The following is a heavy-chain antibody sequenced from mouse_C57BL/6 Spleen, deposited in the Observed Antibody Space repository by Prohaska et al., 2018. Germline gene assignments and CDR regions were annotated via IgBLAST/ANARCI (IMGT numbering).Heavy chain of an antibody. CDR3: ARSSYGNYFDY. CDR1: GYTFTSYW. D-gene: IGHD2-10*02. Sequence: QVQLQQPGAELVMPGASVKLSCKASGYTFTSYWMHWVKKRPGQGLEWIGEIDPSDSYTNYNQKFKGKATLTVDKSSSTAYMQLSSLTSEDSAVYYCARSSYGNYFDYWGQGTTLTVSS. J-gene: IGHJ2*01. V-gene: IGHV1-69*01. CDR2: IDPSDSYT.